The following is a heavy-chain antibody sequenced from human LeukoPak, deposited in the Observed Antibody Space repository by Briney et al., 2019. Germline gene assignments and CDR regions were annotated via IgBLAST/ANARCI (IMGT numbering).Heavy chain of an antibody. CDR3: ARVRSITIFGVVNNQNWFDP. V-gene: IGHV4-34*01. Sequence: PSETLSLTCAVYGGSFSGYCWSWIRQPPGKGLEWIGEINHSGSTNYNPSLKSRVTISVDTSKNQFSLKLSSVTAADTAVYYCARVRSITIFGVVNNQNWFDPWGQGTLVTVSS. CDR2: INHSGST. D-gene: IGHD3-3*01. J-gene: IGHJ5*02. CDR1: GGSFSGYC.